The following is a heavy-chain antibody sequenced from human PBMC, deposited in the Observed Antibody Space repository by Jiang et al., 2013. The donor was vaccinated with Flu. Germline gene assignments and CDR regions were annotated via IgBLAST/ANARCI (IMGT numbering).Heavy chain of an antibody. D-gene: IGHD6-13*01. CDR2: INTGNANR. J-gene: IGHJ2*01. V-gene: IGHV1-3*04. Sequence: GAEVKKPGASVKISCKASGYTFTNYAIHWVRQAPGQRLEWMGWINTGNANRKYSQKFQGRVTITGDTSASTVYMELSSLISEDTAVYYCAREVTPAAVSFSDLWGRGTLVTVSS. CDR3: AREVTPAAVSFSDL. CDR1: GYTFTNYA.